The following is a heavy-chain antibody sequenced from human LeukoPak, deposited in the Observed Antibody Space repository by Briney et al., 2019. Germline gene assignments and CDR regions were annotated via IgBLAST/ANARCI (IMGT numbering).Heavy chain of an antibody. CDR1: GGSVSSGSYY. J-gene: IGHJ4*02. Sequence: SETLSLTCTVSGGSVSSGSYYWSWIRQPPGTGLEWIGYIYYSGSTNYNPSLKSRVTISVDTSKNQFSLKLSSVTAADTAVYYCAREDYYDSSGYQNWGQGTLVTVSS. CDR2: IYYSGST. D-gene: IGHD3-22*01. V-gene: IGHV4-61*01. CDR3: AREDYYDSSGYQN.